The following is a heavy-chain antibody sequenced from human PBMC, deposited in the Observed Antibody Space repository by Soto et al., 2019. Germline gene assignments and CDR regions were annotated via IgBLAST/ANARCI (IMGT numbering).Heavy chain of an antibody. CDR3: ARPYYYDSSGPNY. CDR2: ISSSSSYT. D-gene: IGHD3-22*01. V-gene: IGHV3-11*03. CDR1: GFTFSDYY. Sequence: GGSLRLSCAASGFTFSDYYMSWIRQAPGKGLEWVSYISSSSSYTNYADSVKGRFTISRDNAKNSLYLQMNSLRAEDTAVYYCARPYYYDSSGPNYWGQGTLVTVSS. J-gene: IGHJ4*02.